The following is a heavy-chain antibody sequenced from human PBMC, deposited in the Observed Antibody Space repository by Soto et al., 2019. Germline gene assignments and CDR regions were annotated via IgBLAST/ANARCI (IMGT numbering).Heavy chain of an antibody. J-gene: IGHJ6*02. V-gene: IGHV3-9*01. CDR3: AKDKGGYYYYGMDV. Sequence: GGSLRLSCAASGFTFDDYAMHWVRQAPGKGLEWVSGISWNSGSIGYADSVKGRFTISRDNAKNSLYLQMNSLRAEDTALYYCAKDKGGYYYYGMDVWGQGTTVTVS. CDR1: GFTFDDYA. CDR2: ISWNSGSI. D-gene: IGHD1-26*01.